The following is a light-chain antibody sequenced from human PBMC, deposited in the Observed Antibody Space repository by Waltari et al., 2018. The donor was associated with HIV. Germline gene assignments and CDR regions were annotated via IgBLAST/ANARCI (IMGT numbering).Light chain of an antibody. CDR1: NNILYSSTNKNF. Sequence: DIVMTQSPDSLAVSLGERATINCKSSNNILYSSTNKNFLAWYQQKPGKPPKLLLYWASTRDSGVPDRFSGSGSGTDFTLTISSLQAEDVAIYYCQQYYSKPLTFGGGTKVE. J-gene: IGKJ4*01. CDR2: WAS. CDR3: QQYYSKPLT. V-gene: IGKV4-1*01.